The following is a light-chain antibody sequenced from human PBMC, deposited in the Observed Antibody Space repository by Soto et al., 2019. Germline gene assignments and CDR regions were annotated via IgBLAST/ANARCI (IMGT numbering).Light chain of an antibody. CDR1: SGSIASNY. V-gene: IGLV6-57*03. CDR3: QSYDSSNSWV. Sequence: NVMLTQPHSVSESPGKTVTISCTRSSGSIASNYVQWYQQRPGSAPTTVIYEDNQRPSGVPDRFSGSIDSSSNSASLTISGLKTEDEADYYCQSYDSSNSWVFGGGTQLTV. J-gene: IGLJ3*02. CDR2: EDN.